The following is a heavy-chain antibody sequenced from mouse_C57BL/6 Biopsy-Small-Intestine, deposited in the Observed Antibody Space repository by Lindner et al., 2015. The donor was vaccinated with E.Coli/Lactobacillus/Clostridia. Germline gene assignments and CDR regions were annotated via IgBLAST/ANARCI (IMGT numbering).Heavy chain of an antibody. J-gene: IGHJ2*01. Sequence: VQLQESGPGMVKPSQSLPSPALSLAYSITSGYDWHWIRHFPGNKLEWMGYISYSGSTNYNPSLKSRISITHDTSKNHFFLKLNSVTTEDTATYYCARGGFYYYGSSYYFDYWGQGTTLTVSS. CDR1: AYSITSGYD. V-gene: IGHV3-1*01. CDR3: ARGGFYYYGSSYYFDY. D-gene: IGHD1-1*01. CDR2: ISYSGST.